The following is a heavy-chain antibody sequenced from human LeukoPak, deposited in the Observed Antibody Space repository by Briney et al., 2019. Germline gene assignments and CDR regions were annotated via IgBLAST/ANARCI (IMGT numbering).Heavy chain of an antibody. D-gene: IGHD2-2*01. CDR2: INPNSGNT. CDR1: GYTFSSHD. CDR3: ARGYSINCSSTSCNHYLNWFDP. J-gene: IGHJ5*02. Sequence: ASVKDSYKASGYTFSSHDINWGRQATRQGLEWMGWINPNSGNTGYAQKFKGRLTMTRNTPIGTAYMELSSLRSEHTAVYYCARGYSINCSSTSCNHYLNWFDPWGQGTLVTVSS. V-gene: IGHV1-8*01.